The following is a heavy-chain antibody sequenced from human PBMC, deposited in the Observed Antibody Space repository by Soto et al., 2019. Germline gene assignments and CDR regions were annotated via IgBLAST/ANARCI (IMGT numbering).Heavy chain of an antibody. CDR1: GFTFSSYG. Sequence: GGSLRLSCAASGFTFSSYGMHWVRQAPGKGLEWVAVICGGGGSKYYADSVKGRFTISRDNSQNILYLQMNSLRAEDTAVYYCAKDISMVRGVSSFDSWGQGTLVTVSS. J-gene: IGHJ4*02. CDR2: ICGGGGSK. CDR3: AKDISMVRGVSSFDS. V-gene: IGHV3-NL1*01. D-gene: IGHD3-10*01.